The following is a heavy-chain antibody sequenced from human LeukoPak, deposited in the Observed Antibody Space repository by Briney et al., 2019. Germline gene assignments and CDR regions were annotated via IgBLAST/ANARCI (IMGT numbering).Heavy chain of an antibody. J-gene: IGHJ4*02. CDR1: GGSISSGNW. CDR2: IYHSGST. CDR3: AREGSSGWSLGY. Sequence: NPSETLSLTCAVSGGSISSGNWWSWVRQPPGKGLEWIGEIYHSGSTYYNPSLKSRVTISVDKSKNQFSLNLSSVTAADTAVYYCAREGSSGWSLGYWGQGTLVTVSS. D-gene: IGHD6-19*01. V-gene: IGHV4-4*02.